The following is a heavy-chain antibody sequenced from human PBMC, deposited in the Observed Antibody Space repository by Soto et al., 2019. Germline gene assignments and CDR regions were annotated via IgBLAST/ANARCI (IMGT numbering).Heavy chain of an antibody. CDR2: ISASGVST. J-gene: IGHJ6*03. CDR3: ATCSPSHYDFYRAYSYYYDMEV. D-gene: IGHD3-3*01. CDR1: GFIFNNYA. V-gene: IGHV3-23*01. Sequence: GGSLRLSCAASGFIFNNYAMNWVRQGPGEGLQWVAGISASGVSTYYADSVKGRFIISRDNSKNTLFLQMNSLRAEDTAIYYCATCSPSHYDFYRAYSYYYDMEVWGKATTVTV.